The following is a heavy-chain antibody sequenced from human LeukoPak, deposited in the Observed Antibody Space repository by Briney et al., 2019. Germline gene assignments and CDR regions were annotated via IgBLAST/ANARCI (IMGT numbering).Heavy chain of an antibody. D-gene: IGHD6-13*01. CDR2: IYSGGSS. J-gene: IGHJ4*02. CDR3: ARISTAGFDY. Sequence: PGGSLRLSCAASGFTVNSNYMSWVRQAPGKGLEWVSVIYSGGSSYYADSVKGRFTISRDNAKNSLYLQMNSLRAEDTAVYYCARISTAGFDYWGQGTLVTISS. CDR1: GFTVNSNY. V-gene: IGHV3-53*01.